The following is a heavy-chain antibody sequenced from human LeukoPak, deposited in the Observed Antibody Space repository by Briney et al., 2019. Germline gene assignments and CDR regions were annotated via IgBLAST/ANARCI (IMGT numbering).Heavy chain of an antibody. J-gene: IGHJ3*02. V-gene: IGHV4-61*02. D-gene: IGHD1-26*01. CDR2: IYTSGST. CDR3: ASHNSGSYQPGAFDI. CDR1: GGSISSGGYS. Sequence: SQTLSLTCAVSGGSISSGGYSWSWIRQPAGKGLEWIGRIYTSGSTNYNPSLKSRVTMSADTSKNQFSLKLSSVTAADTAVYYCASHNSGSYQPGAFDIWGQGTMVTVSS.